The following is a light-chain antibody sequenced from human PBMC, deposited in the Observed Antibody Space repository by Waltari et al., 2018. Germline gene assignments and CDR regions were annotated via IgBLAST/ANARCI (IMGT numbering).Light chain of an antibody. CDR2: GAS. J-gene: IGKJ2*01. CDR3: QQSQGFPYT. Sequence: DIQMTQSPSSLSASVGDSVTMSCRASHNIDVFLNWYQQKPGKAPKLLIFGASSLQNGVPSRFSGSGSGTDFTLTITSLSSEDSATYYCQQSQGFPYTFGQGTKLEIK. CDR1: HNIDVF. V-gene: IGKV1-39*01.